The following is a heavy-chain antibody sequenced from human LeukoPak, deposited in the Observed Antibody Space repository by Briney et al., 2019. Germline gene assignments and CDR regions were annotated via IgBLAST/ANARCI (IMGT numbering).Heavy chain of an antibody. CDR3: ARDGGAEYYFDY. CDR2: INPNSGGT. Sequence: GGSLRLSCAASGFTFSSYGMHWVRQAPGQGLEWMGWINPNSGGTNYAQKFQDRVTMTRDTSISTAYMELSSLRSEDTAVYYCARDGGAEYYFDYWGQGTLVTVSS. J-gene: IGHJ4*02. D-gene: IGHD3-16*01. CDR1: GFTFSSYG. V-gene: IGHV1-2*02.